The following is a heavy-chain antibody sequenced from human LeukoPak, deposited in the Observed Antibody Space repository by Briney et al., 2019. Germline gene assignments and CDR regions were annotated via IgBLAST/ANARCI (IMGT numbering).Heavy chain of an antibody. CDR3: VRGDGDLFDF. V-gene: IGHV3-21*06. CDR2: ISKTSTNV. Sequence: GGSLRLSCAASGFTFRTYNMNWVRQAPGKGLEWVSFISKTSTNVYYGDSVRGRFTISRGNAKNSIHLQVTSLRADDTAVYYCVRGDGDLFDFWGQGILVSVSS. J-gene: IGHJ4*02. CDR1: GFTFRTYN. D-gene: IGHD4-17*01.